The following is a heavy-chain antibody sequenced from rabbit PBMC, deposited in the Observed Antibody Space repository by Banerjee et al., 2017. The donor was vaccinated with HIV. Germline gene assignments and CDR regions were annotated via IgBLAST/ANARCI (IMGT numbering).Heavy chain of an antibody. V-gene: IGHV1S45*01. CDR3: AGGYGTYDRYGMDL. D-gene: IGHD6-1*01. J-gene: IGHJ6*01. Sequence: QQQLEESGGGLVKPGGTLTLTCKASGIDFSNGYVMCWVRQAPGKGLEWIAMIYPGSGSAYYASWVNGRFTISKTSSTTVTLQMTSLTAADTATYFCAGGYGTYDRYGMDLWGPGTLVTVS. CDR2: IYPGSGSA. CDR1: GIDFSNGYV.